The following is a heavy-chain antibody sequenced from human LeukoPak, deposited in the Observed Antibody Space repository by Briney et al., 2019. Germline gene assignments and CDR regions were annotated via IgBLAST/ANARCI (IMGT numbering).Heavy chain of an antibody. Sequence: GGSLRLSCAASGFTVSSNYMSWVRQAPGKGLEWVSVIYSGGSTYYADSVKGRFTISRDNSKNTLYLQMNSLRAEDTAVYHCARTKEMATISYFDYWGPGTLVTVSS. CDR1: GFTVSSNY. J-gene: IGHJ4*02. CDR2: IYSGGST. D-gene: IGHD5-24*01. V-gene: IGHV3-66*01. CDR3: ARTKEMATISYFDY.